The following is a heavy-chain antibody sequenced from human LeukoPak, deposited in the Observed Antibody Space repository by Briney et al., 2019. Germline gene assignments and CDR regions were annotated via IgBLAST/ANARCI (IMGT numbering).Heavy chain of an antibody. CDR3: ARVHSSSWYFDH. CDR2: INAGNGNT. V-gene: IGHV1-3*01. J-gene: IGHJ4*02. CDR1: GYTFTSYA. Sequence: ASVKVSCKPSGYTFTSYAMHWVRQAPGQRLEWMGWINAGNGNTKYSQKLQGRVTITRDTSATTAYMELSSLRSEDTAVYYCARVHSSSWYFDHWGQGTLVTVSS. D-gene: IGHD6-13*01.